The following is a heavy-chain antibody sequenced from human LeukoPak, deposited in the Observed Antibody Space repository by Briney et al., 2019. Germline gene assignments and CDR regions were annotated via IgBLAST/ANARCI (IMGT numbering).Heavy chain of an antibody. J-gene: IGHJ5*02. CDR1: GYTFTGYY. V-gene: IGHV1-2*02. CDR3: ARDPAASRNNWFDP. Sequence: ASVKVSCKASGYTFTGYYMYWVRQAPGQGLEWMGWINPNSGGTNYAQKFQGRVTMTRDTSISTAYMELSRLRSDDTAVYYCARDPAASRNNWFDPWGQGTLVTVSS. CDR2: INPNSGGT. D-gene: IGHD2-2*01.